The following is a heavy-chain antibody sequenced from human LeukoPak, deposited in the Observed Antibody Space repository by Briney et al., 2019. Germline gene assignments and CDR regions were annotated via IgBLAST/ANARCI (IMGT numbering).Heavy chain of an antibody. CDR2: IYHSGST. J-gene: IGHJ4*02. CDR3: AREDSGSGSYFDY. Sequence: PSETLSLTCAVSGGSISSGGYSWSWIRPPPGKGLEWIGYIYHSGSTYYNPSLKSRVTISVDRSKNQFSLKLSSVTAADTAVYYCAREDSGSGSYFDYWGQGTLVTVSS. V-gene: IGHV4-30-2*01. D-gene: IGHD3-10*01. CDR1: GGSISSGGYS.